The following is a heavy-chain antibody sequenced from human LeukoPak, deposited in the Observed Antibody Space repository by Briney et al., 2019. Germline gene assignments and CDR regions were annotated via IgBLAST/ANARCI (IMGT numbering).Heavy chain of an antibody. CDR2: INHSGST. V-gene: IGHV4-34*01. D-gene: IGHD5-18*01. Sequence: PSETLSLTCAVYGGSFSGYYWSWIRQPPGKGLEWIGEINHSGSTNYNPSLKSRVTISVDTSKNQFSLKLSSVTAADTAVYYCARWAVTTAMGPMDAFDIWGQGTMVTVSS. CDR1: GGSFSGYY. CDR3: ARWAVTTAMGPMDAFDI. J-gene: IGHJ3*02.